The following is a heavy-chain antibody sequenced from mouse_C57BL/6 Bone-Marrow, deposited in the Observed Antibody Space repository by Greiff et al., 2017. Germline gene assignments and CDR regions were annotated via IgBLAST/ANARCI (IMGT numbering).Heavy chain of an antibody. V-gene: IGHV1-4*01. CDR1: GYTFTSYT. D-gene: IGHD1-1*01. J-gene: IGHJ1*03. Sequence: QVQLKQSGAELARPGASVKMSCKASGYTFTSYTMPWVKQRPGQGLEWIGYINPSSGYTKYNQKFKDKATLTADKSSSTAYMQLSSLTSEDSAVYYCAKGVTVGDWGTGTTVTVSS. CDR2: INPSSGYT. CDR3: AKGVTVGD.